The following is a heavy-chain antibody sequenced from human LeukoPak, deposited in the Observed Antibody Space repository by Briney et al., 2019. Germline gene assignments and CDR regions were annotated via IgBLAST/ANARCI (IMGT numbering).Heavy chain of an antibody. Sequence: GGSLRLSCAASGFTFNTYPMNWVRQAPGKGLEWISHIRDSGTTDYADSVKGRLTISRDNAKNSLYLQLSSLRAEDTAVYYCARDHDFAFDNWGQGTLVTVSS. V-gene: IGHV3-69-1*01. J-gene: IGHJ4*02. CDR2: IRDSGTT. CDR3: ARDHDFAFDN. CDR1: GFTFNTYP. D-gene: IGHD2-21*02.